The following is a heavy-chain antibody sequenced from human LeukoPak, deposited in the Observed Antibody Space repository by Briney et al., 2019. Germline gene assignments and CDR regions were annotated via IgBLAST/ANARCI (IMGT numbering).Heavy chain of an antibody. D-gene: IGHD5-18*01. CDR3: ARAEYSYGNGMDV. CDR1: GFTFSSYS. J-gene: IGHJ6*02. Sequence: PGGSLRLSCAASGFTFSSYSMNWVRQAPGKGLEWVLSISSSSSYIYYADSVKGRFTISRDNAKNSLYLQMNSLRAEDTAVYYCARAEYSYGNGMDVWGQGTTVTVSS. CDR2: ISSSSSYI. V-gene: IGHV3-21*01.